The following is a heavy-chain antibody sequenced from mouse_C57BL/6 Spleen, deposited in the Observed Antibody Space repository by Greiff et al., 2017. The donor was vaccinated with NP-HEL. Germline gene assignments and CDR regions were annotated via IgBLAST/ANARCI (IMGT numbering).Heavy chain of an antibody. D-gene: IGHD1-1*01. CDR3: AREGTYGSSLYYFDY. Sequence: VQLQQSGPVLVKPGASVKMSCKASGYTFTDYYMNWVKQSHGKSLEWIGVINPYNGGTSYNQKFKGKATLTVDKSSSPAYMELNSLTSEDAAVYYCAREGTYGSSLYYFDYWGQGTTLTVSS. CDR2: INPYNGGT. CDR1: GYTFTDYY. V-gene: IGHV1-19*01. J-gene: IGHJ2*01.